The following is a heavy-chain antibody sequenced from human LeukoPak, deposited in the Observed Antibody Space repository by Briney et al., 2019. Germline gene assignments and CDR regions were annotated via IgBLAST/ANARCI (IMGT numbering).Heavy chain of an antibody. CDR1: GDSISSSY. J-gene: IGHJ4*02. V-gene: IGHV4-4*07. Sequence: SETLSLTCTVSGDSISSSYWGWIRRPAGKGLEWIGRIHTSGSTYYSPSPKSRVTMSVDTSTNQFSLKLSSVTAADTAMYYCARVRLGRGLDYWGQGTLVTVSS. CDR2: IHTSGST. CDR3: ARVRLGRGLDY. D-gene: IGHD6-19*01.